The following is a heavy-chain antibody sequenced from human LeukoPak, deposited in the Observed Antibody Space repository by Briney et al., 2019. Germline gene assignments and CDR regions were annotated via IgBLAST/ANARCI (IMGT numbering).Heavy chain of an antibody. D-gene: IGHD3-3*01. Sequence: SGGSLGLSCAASGFTFDGYAMHWVRQAPGKGLEWVSLISGDGTSTYYADSVKGRFTISRDNIKNSLYLQMNSLGTGDTALYYCAEDVSGTIFGVAVEYWGQGTLVTVSP. CDR2: ISGDGTST. V-gene: IGHV3-43*02. CDR3: AEDVSGTIFGVAVEY. J-gene: IGHJ4*02. CDR1: GFTFDGYA.